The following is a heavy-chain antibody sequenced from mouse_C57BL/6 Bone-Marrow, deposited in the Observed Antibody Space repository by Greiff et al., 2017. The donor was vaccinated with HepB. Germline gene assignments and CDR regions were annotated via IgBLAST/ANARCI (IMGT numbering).Heavy chain of an antibody. V-gene: IGHV1-55*01. J-gene: IGHJ3*01. CDR1: AYTFTSYW. D-gene: IGHD2-5*01. Sequence: VQLVESGAELVKPGASVKMSCKASAYTFTSYWITWVKQRPGQGLEWIGDIYPGSGSTNYNEKFKSKATLTVDTSSSTAYMQLSSLTSEDSAVYYCADSNPFAYWGQGTLVTVSA. CDR2: IYPGSGST. CDR3: ADSNPFAY.